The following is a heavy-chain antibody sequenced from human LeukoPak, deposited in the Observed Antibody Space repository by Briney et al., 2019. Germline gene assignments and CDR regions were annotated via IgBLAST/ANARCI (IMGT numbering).Heavy chain of an antibody. J-gene: IGHJ3*02. CDR3: ARDHLLPDTAMVTGASDI. V-gene: IGHV1-2*02. Sequence: ASVKVSCKASGYTFTGYYMHWVRQAPGQGLEWMGWINPNSGGTNYAQKFQGRVTMTRDTSISTAYMELSRLRSDDTAVYYCARDHLLPDTAMVTGASDIWGQGTMVTVSS. CDR1: GYTFTGYY. D-gene: IGHD5-18*01. CDR2: INPNSGGT.